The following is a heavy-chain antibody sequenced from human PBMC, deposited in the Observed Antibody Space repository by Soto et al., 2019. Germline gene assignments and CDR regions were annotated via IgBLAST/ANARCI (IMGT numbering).Heavy chain of an antibody. CDR3: ARIERYYDSSGYFLFDY. J-gene: IGHJ4*02. CDR2: ISSSSSYT. D-gene: IGHD3-22*01. V-gene: IGHV3-11*06. Sequence: PGGSLRLSCAASGFTFSDYYMSWIRQAPGKGLEWVSYISSSSSYTNYADSVKGRFTISRDNAKNSLYLQMNSLRAEDTAVYYCARIERYYDSSGYFLFDYWGQGTLVTVSS. CDR1: GFTFSDYY.